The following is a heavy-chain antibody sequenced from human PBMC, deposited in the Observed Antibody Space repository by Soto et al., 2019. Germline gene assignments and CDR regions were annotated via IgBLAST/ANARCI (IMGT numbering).Heavy chain of an antibody. CDR2: ISHDGTNK. Sequence: QVQLVESGGGVVQPGRSLRLSCAASGFTLSGYTMHWVRQAPGKGLEWVAVISHDGTNKYYADTVKGRFTISRDNSKNTLYLQMNSLRAEDTAVYYCARDHRSGTGAFDIWGQGTMVTVSS. CDR1: GFTLSGYT. V-gene: IGHV3-30*04. J-gene: IGHJ3*02. D-gene: IGHD1-1*01. CDR3: ARDHRSGTGAFDI.